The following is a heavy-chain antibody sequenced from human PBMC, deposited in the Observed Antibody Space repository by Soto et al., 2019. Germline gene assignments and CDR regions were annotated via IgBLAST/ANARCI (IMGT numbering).Heavy chain of an antibody. V-gene: IGHV4-34*01. Sequence: QVQLQQWGAGLLKPSETLSLTCGVNADSFSNYYWIWIRQPPGKGLEWIGEIDHSGNTNYSPSLRRRVTMPVDTSKNRCSLRLTSVTAADTAVYYCVGGRGRLVGFDYWGQGTLVTVSS. CDR2: IDHSGNT. CDR1: ADSFSNYY. D-gene: IGHD1-26*01. CDR3: VGGRGRLVGFDY. J-gene: IGHJ4*02.